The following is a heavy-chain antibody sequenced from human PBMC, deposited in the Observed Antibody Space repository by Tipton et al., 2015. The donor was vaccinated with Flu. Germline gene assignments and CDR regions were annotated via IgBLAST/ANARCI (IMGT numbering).Heavy chain of an antibody. CDR3: ARLSYYDVDLKNFYFDY. V-gene: IGHV4-38-2*01. Sequence: TLSLTCAVSDYSIHSNWWGWIRLPPGKGLELIGSIYPSGTTYYNPSLKSRVTISVDTSKNQFSLTLRSVTAADTALYYCARLSYYDVDLKNFYFDYWGQGALVTVSS. CDR2: IYPSGTT. D-gene: IGHD3-10*02. J-gene: IGHJ4*02. CDR1: DYSIHSNW.